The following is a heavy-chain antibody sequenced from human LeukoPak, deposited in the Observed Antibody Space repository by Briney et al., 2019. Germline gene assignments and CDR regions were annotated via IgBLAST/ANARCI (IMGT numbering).Heavy chain of an antibody. CDR3: ARARDRGSGFDP. D-gene: IGHD3-10*01. CDR2: MNPNSGNT. V-gene: IGHV1-8*01. Sequence: ASVKVSCKVSGYTFTNYDINWVRQATGQGLEWMGWMNPNSGNTGYAEKFQGRVTMTRNTSISTAYMELSSLRSDDTAVYYCARARDRGSGFDPWGQGTLVTVSS. CDR1: GYTFTNYD. J-gene: IGHJ5*02.